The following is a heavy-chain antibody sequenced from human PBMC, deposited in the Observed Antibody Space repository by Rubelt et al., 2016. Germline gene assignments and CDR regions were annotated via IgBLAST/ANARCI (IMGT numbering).Heavy chain of an antibody. CDR2: INAGNGNT. CDR3: ARVGDTWGFDY. J-gene: IGHJ4*02. D-gene: IGHD2-21*01. Sequence: QVQLVQSGAEVKKPGAPVKISCKASGYTFTSNAIHWVRQAPGQRLEWMGWINAGNGNTKYSQKLQGRVTITRDTSASTVYRHLSSLRSEDTAVYYCARVGDTWGFDYWGQGTLVTVSS. CDR1: GYTFTSNA. V-gene: IGHV1-3*01.